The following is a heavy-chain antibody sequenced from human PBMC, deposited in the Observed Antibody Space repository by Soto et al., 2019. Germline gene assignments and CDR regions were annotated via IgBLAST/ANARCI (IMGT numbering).Heavy chain of an antibody. D-gene: IGHD2-2*01. J-gene: IGHJ6*02. V-gene: IGHV1-69*01. CDR2: IIPIFGTA. CDR3: ARLRVVPAAISKYYYYYYGMDV. Sequence: VQLVQSGAEVKQPGSSVKVSCKASGGTFSSYAISWVRQAPGQGLEWMGGIIPIFGTANYAQKFQGRVTITADESTSTAYMELSSLRSEDTAVYYCARLRVVPAAISKYYYYYYGMDVWGQGTTVTVSS. CDR1: GGTFSSYA.